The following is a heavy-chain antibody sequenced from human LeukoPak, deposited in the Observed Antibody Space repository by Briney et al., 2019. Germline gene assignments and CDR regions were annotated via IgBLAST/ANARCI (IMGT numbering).Heavy chain of an antibody. CDR3: ARQWGALYYYDSSGYYSPLDY. J-gene: IGHJ4*02. D-gene: IGHD3-22*01. Sequence: GESLKISCKGSGYSFTSYWICWVRQMPGKGLEWMGIIYPGDSDTRYSPSFQGQVTISADKSISTAYLQWSSLKASDTAMYYCARQWGALYYYDSSGYYSPLDYWGQGTLVTVSS. CDR2: IYPGDSDT. CDR1: GYSFTSYW. V-gene: IGHV5-51*01.